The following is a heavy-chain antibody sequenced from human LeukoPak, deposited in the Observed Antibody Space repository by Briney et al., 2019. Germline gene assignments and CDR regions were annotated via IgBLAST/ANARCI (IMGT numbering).Heavy chain of an antibody. Sequence: SETLSLTCTVSGGSISSSSYYWGWIRQPPGKGLEWIGSIYYSGSTYYNPSLKSRVTISVDTSKDQFSLKLSSVTAADTAVYYCPRPAPNCSSTSCWNYWGQGTLVTVSS. CDR3: PRPAPNCSSTSCWNY. D-gene: IGHD2-2*01. J-gene: IGHJ4*02. CDR1: GGSISSSSYY. CDR2: IYYSGST. V-gene: IGHV4-39*07.